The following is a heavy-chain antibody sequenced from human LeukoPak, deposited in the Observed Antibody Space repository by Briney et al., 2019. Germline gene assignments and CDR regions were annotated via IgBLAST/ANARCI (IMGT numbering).Heavy chain of an antibody. J-gene: IGHJ6*02. CDR1: GGSISSGSYY. CDR3: ARGTPRVVVAATYGMDV. V-gene: IGHV4-61*02. D-gene: IGHD2-15*01. CDR2: IYTSGST. Sequence: SETLSLTCTVSGGSISSGSYYGSWIRQPGGKGLEWIGRIYTSGSTNYNPSLKSRVTISVDTSKTQFSLKLSSVSAADTAVYYCARGTPRVVVAATYGMDVWGQGTTVTVSS.